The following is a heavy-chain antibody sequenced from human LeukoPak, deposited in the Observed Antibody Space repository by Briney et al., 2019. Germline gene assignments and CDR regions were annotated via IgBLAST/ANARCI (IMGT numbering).Heavy chain of an antibody. D-gene: IGHD3-10*01. V-gene: IGHV3-21*01. J-gene: IGHJ6*03. CDR3: AKDRKRSAITMIRGVRGYPYYYMDV. Sequence: GSLRPSCAASGFTFSRYSMNWVRQAPGKGLEWVACISDSGNYVYYADSVKGRFTISRDNSKNTLYLQMNSLRAEDTAVYYCAKDRKRSAITMIRGVRGYPYYYMDVWGKGTTVTISS. CDR1: GFTFSRYS. CDR2: ISDSGNYV.